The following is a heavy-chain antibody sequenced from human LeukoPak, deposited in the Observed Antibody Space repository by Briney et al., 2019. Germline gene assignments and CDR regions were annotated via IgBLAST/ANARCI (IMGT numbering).Heavy chain of an antibody. CDR2: IRAYNGNT. CDR1: GYTFTSYG. V-gene: IGHV1-18*01. CDR3: ARDRGKYCSSTSCPRGWFNP. D-gene: IGHD2-2*01. J-gene: IGHJ5*02. Sequence: ASLKVSCKASGYTFTSYGISWVRQAPGQGLEWMGWIRAYNGNTNYAQKLQGRVTMTTDTSTSTAYMELRSLRSDDTAVYYCARDRGKYCSSTSCPRGWFNPWGQGTLVTVSS.